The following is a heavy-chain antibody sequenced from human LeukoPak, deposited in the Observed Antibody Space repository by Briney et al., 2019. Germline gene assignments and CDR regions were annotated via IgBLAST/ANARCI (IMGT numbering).Heavy chain of an antibody. CDR3: ARVYPPSWYSAFDI. CDR2: MNPNSGNT. V-gene: IGHV1-8*03. Sequence: WASVKVSCKASGYTFTSYDINWVRQATGQGLEWMGWMNPNSGNTGYAQKFQGRVTITRNTSISTAYMELSSLRSEDTAVYYCARVYPPSWYSAFDIWGQGTMVTVSS. CDR1: GYTFTSYD. J-gene: IGHJ3*02. D-gene: IGHD6-13*01.